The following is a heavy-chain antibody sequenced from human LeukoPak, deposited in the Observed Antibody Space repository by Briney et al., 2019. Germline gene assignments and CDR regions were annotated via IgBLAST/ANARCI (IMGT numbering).Heavy chain of an antibody. V-gene: IGHV1-3*03. CDR2: INAGNGNT. Sequence: ASVKVSCKASGYTFTSYAMHWVRQAPGQRLEWMGWINAGNGNTKYSQEFQGRVTITRDTSASTAYMELSSLRSEDMAVYYCARGVKLTERGLATITVFDYWGQGTLVTVSS. J-gene: IGHJ4*02. CDR1: GYTFTSYA. CDR3: ARGVKLTERGLATITVFDY. D-gene: IGHD5-24*01.